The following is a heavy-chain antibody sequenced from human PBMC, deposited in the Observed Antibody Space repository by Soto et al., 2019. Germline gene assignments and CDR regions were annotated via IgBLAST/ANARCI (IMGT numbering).Heavy chain of an antibody. CDR1: GFTFSSYA. D-gene: IGHD6-19*01. Sequence: EVQLLESAGGLVQRGGSLSLSCAASGFTFSSYAMRWVRQAPGKGLEWVSAISGSGANIYYADSVNGRFTISRDNSKNTLFLQLNSLRAEDTAVYYCAKCAGSGWYPDYWGQGTLVTVSS. V-gene: IGHV3-23*01. J-gene: IGHJ4*02. CDR3: AKCAGSGWYPDY. CDR2: ISGSGANI.